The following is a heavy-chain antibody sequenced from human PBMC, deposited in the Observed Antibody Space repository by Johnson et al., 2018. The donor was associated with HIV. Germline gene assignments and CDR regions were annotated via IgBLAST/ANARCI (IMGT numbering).Heavy chain of an antibody. J-gene: IGHJ3*02. CDR2: INWNGGST. Sequence: VQLVESGGGLVQPGGSLRLSCAASGFTFDDYGMSWVRQAPGKGLEWVSGINWNGGSTGYADSVKGRFTISRDNAKNSLYLQMNSLRAEDTAVYYCARVRRRWLGLDAFDIWGQGTMVTVSS. V-gene: IGHV3-20*04. CDR1: GFTFDDYG. CDR3: ARVRRRWLGLDAFDI. D-gene: IGHD5-24*01.